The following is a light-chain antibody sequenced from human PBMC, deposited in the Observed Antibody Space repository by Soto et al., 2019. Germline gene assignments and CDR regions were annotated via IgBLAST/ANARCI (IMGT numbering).Light chain of an antibody. CDR2: AAS. Sequence: EIGLTQSPGTLSLSPGERVTLSCRASQSVSSNYLAWYQQIPGQAPRLLIYAASSRPTGTPDRFSGSGSGTDFTLTISRLEPEDSAVYYCQQYGSSRLTFGGGTRVEIK. J-gene: IGKJ4*01. CDR3: QQYGSSRLT. V-gene: IGKV3-20*01. CDR1: QSVSSNY.